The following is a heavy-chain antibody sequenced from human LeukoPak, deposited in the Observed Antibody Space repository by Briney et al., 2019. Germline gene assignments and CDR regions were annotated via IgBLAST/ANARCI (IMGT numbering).Heavy chain of an antibody. D-gene: IGHD2-2*03. V-gene: IGHV3-23*01. CDR1: GFTFSSFA. CDR3: ANGYCSSTSCSSLGVW. J-gene: IGHJ4*02. CDR2: ISGSGGST. Sequence: GGSLRLSCAASGFTFSSFAMSWVRQAPGKGLEWVSAISGSGGSTYYADSVKGRFTISRDDSKNTLYLQMNSLRAEDTAVYYCANGYCSSTSCSSLGVWWGQGTLVTVSS.